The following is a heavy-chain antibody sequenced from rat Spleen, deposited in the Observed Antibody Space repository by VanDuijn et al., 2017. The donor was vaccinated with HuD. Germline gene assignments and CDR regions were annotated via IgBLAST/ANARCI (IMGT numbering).Heavy chain of an antibody. CDR1: GFTFNNYW. Sequence: EVQLVESGGGLVQPGRSLKLSCVASGFTFNNYWMTWIRQAPGKGLEWVATITHNDGSTYYPDSVKGRFTISRDNAKSTLYLQMNSLRSEDTATYYCTSIIRGTGDYWGQGVMVTVSS. D-gene: IGHD4-3*01. V-gene: IGHV5-31*01. CDR3: TSIIRGTGDY. J-gene: IGHJ2*01. CDR2: ITHNDGST.